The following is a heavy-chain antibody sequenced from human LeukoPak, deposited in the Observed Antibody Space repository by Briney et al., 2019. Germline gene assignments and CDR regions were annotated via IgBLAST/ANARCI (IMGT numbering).Heavy chain of an antibody. CDR3: ARDAIFGALNWFDP. CDR2: INSDGSST. CDR1: GFTFSSYW. V-gene: IGHV3-74*01. Sequence: PGGSLRLSCAASGFTFSSYWMHWVRQAPGKGLVWVSRINSDGSSTSYADSVKGRFTISRDSAKNTLYLQMNSLRAEDTAVYYCARDAIFGALNWFDPWGQGTLVTVSS. D-gene: IGHD3-3*01. J-gene: IGHJ5*02.